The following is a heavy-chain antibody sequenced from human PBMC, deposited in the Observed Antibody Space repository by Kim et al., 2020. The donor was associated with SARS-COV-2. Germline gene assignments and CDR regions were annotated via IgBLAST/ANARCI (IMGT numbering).Heavy chain of an antibody. J-gene: IGHJ4*02. D-gene: IGHD1-26*01. CDR3: ARTPGLARQSGGYIDY. CDR2: IYYSGST. V-gene: IGHV4-59*13. Sequence: SETLSLTCTVSGGSITNNYWSWIRQPPGKGLEWIGYIYYSGSTNYNPSLRSRATISLDTSRSQFSLKLDSVTAADTALYYCARTPGLARQSGGYIDYWGQGTLVTVSS. CDR1: GGSITNNY.